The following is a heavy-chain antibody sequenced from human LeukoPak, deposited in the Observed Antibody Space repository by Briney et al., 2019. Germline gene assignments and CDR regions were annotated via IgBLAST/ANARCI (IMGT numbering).Heavy chain of an antibody. V-gene: IGHV4-30-2*01. CDR2: IYHSGST. CDR1: GGSISSGGYY. CDR3: ARAAAYNLDH. J-gene: IGHJ4*02. Sequence: SQTLSLTCTVSGGSISSGGYYWSWIRQPPGKGLEWIGYIYHSGSTNYNPSLKSRVTISIDTSKNQLSLNLNSVTAADTAVYYCARAAAYNLDHRGQGTFVIVSS. D-gene: IGHD6-13*01.